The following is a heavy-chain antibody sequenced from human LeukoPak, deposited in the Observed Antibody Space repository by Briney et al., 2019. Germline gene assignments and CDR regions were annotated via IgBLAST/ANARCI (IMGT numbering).Heavy chain of an antibody. CDR2: IKQDGSEK. CDR3: ARDSPGELSRLYYYYGMDV. V-gene: IGHV3-7*03. D-gene: IGHD3-16*02. J-gene: IGHJ6*04. CDR1: GFTFSDYY. Sequence: GGSLRLSCAASGFTFSDYYMSWIRQTPGKGLEWVANIKQDGSEKYYVDSVKGRFTISRDNAKNSLYLQMNSLRAEDTAVYYCARDSPGELSRLYYYYGMDVWGKGTTVTVSS.